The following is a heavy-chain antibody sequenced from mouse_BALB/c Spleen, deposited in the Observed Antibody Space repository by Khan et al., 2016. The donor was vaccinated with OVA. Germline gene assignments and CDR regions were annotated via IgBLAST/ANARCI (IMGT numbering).Heavy chain of an antibody. Sequence: VQLQQSGAELARPGASAKMSCKASGYTFTSHTMHWVKQRPGQGLEWIGYINPRSGYTNYNQKFNDKATLTADKSSSTAYMQLSSLTSEDSAVYYCARRTTEYAMDYWGQGTSVTVSS. CDR1: GYTFTSHT. CDR3: ARRTTEYAMDY. J-gene: IGHJ4*01. CDR2: INPRSGYT. D-gene: IGHD2-14*01. V-gene: IGHV1-4*01.